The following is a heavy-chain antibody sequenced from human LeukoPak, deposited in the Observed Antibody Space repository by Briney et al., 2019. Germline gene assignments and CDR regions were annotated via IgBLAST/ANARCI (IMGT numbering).Heavy chain of an antibody. V-gene: IGHV4-59*01. CDR2: IYYSGST. D-gene: IGHD6-6*01. CDR1: GGSISSYY. J-gene: IGHJ4*02. Sequence: PSETLSLTCTVSGGSISSYYWRWIRQPPGKGLEWIGYIYYSGSTNYNPSLKSRVTISVDTSKNQFSLKLSSVTAADTAVYYCARFYSSSSFDYWGQGTLVTVSS. CDR3: ARFYSSSSFDY.